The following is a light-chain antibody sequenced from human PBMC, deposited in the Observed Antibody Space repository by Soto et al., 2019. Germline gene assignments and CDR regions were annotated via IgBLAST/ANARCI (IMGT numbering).Light chain of an antibody. CDR3: SSYTSSSTSYV. Sequence: QSALAQPASVSGSPGQSITVSCTGTSSDVGGYNYVSWYQQHPGKAPKLVIYDVTNRPSGVSNRFSGSESGNTASLTISGLQAEDEADYFFSSYTSSSTSYVFGSGTKVTVL. J-gene: IGLJ1*01. CDR1: SSDVGGYNY. CDR2: DVT. V-gene: IGLV2-14*01.